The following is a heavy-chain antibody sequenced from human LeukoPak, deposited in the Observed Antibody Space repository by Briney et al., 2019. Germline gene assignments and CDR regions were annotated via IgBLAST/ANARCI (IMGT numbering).Heavy chain of an antibody. Sequence: GSLRLSCAASGFTFDDYTMHWVRQAPGKGLEWVSLISWDGGSTYYADSVKGRFTISRDNSKNSLYLQMNSLRTEDTALYYCAKGHRPDVEFGALDYFDYWGQGTLVTVSS. CDR2: ISWDGGST. CDR1: GFTFDDYT. D-gene: IGHD3-10*01. V-gene: IGHV3-43*01. J-gene: IGHJ4*02. CDR3: AKGHRPDVEFGALDYFDY.